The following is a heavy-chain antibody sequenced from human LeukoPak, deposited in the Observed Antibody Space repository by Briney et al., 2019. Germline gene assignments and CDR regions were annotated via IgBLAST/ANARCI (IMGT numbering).Heavy chain of an antibody. D-gene: IGHD2-2*01. Sequence: PSETLSLTCAVYGGSFSGYYWSWIRQPPGKGLGWIGEVNHSGSTNYNPSLKSRVTISVDTSKNQFSLKLSSVTAADTAVYYCATENCSSTSCYLDYWGQGTLVTVSS. CDR1: GGSFSGYY. CDR3: ATENCSSTSCYLDY. J-gene: IGHJ4*02. CDR2: VNHSGST. V-gene: IGHV4-34*01.